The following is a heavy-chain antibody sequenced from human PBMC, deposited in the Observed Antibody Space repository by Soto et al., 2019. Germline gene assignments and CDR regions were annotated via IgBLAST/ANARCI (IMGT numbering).Heavy chain of an antibody. D-gene: IGHD6-13*01. J-gene: IGHJ6*02. CDR3: ARVINHSSPGEGGEYGMDV. Sequence: ASVKVSCKASGYTFTSYDMHWVLQAPGQGLEWMGIINPSGGSTSYAQKFQGRVTMTRDTSTSTVYMELSSLRSEDTAVYYCARVINHSSPGEGGEYGMDVWGQGTTVTVSS. CDR1: GYTFTSYD. V-gene: IGHV1-46*01. CDR2: INPSGGST.